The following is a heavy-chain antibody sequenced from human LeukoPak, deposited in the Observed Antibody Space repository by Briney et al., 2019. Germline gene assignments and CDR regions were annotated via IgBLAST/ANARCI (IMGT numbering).Heavy chain of an antibody. V-gene: IGHV6-1*01. D-gene: IGHD1-1*01. CDR3: AREVELEIPYTWSDG. J-gene: IGHJ5*02. CDR1: VDSDPSNSAA. CDR2: TYYRSKRNH. Sequence: SQTLSLTLPITVDSDPSNSAAWKWPTHSPARGLVWLRNTYYRSKRNHDYAVEVKSRITVNPDTSRNHFSLQLNSVTPEDTAVYYCAREVELEIPYTWSDGGGQGTLVTVSS.